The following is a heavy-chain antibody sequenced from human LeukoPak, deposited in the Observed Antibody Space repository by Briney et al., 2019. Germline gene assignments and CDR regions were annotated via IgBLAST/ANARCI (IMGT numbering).Heavy chain of an antibody. CDR1: GFTSSSYA. CDR2: ISGSGGST. V-gene: IGHV3-23*01. CDR3: AKDGYSSGWYDY. J-gene: IGHJ4*02. D-gene: IGHD6-19*01. Sequence: GGSLRLSCAASGFTSSSYAMSWVRQAPGKGLEWVSAISGSGGSTYYADSVKGRFTISRDNSKNTLYLQMNSLRAEDTAVYYCAKDGYSSGWYDYWGQGTLVTVSS.